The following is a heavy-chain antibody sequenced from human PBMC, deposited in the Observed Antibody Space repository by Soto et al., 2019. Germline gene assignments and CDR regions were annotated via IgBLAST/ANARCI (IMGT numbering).Heavy chain of an antibody. CDR2: IIPMLGTV. Sequence: QVQLVQSGAEVKKPGSSVKVSCKASGGTFSSYGIRWVRQAPGQGLEWMGGIIPMLGTVNHTQRFQGRVTITADETTSTAYMELSSLRSEDTAVYYCAGDTDPNPVAFDIWGQGTRVTVSS. D-gene: IGHD2-8*01. CDR1: GGTFSSYG. J-gene: IGHJ3*02. CDR3: AGDTDPNPVAFDI. V-gene: IGHV1-69*11.